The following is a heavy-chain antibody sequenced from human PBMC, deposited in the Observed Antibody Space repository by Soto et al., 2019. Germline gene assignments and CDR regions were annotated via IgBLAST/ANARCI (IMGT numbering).Heavy chain of an antibody. J-gene: IGHJ4*02. CDR3: ARRYGTLFDY. CDR1: GGSISSYD. CDR2: IYYSGST. Sequence: QVQLQESGPGLVKPSETLSLTCTVSGGSISSYDWSWIRQPPGKGLEWIGYIYYSGSTNYNPSLKSRVSKSVDTSKNQFSLKLSSVTAADTAVYYCARRYGTLFDYWGQGTLVTVSS. D-gene: IGHD4-17*01. V-gene: IGHV4-59*08.